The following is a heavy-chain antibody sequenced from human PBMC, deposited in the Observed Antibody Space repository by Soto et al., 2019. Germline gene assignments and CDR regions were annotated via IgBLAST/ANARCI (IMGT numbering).Heavy chain of an antibody. J-gene: IGHJ4*02. CDR2: ISSSSSYI. CDR3: ARGESTSCYLGCWGTDY. D-gene: IGHD2-2*01. V-gene: IGHV3-21*01. CDR1: GFTFSSYS. Sequence: EVQLVESGGGLVKPGGSLRLSCAASGFTFSSYSMNWVRQAPGKGLEWVPSISSSSSYIYYADSVKGRFTISRDNAKNSLYLQMNSLRAEDTAVYYCARGESTSCYLGCWGTDYWGQGTLVTVSS.